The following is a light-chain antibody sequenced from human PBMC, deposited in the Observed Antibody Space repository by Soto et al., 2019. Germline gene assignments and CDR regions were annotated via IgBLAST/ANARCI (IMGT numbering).Light chain of an antibody. CDR1: NSNIGAGYD. CDR3: QSYDSSLSGSEV. CDR2: GDN. Sequence: QSVLTQPPSVSGAPGQRVTISCTGSNSNIGAGYDVHWYQHLPGTAPKLLIYGDNNRPSGVPDRFFVFKSGASASLAITGLQAEDEAEYYCQSYDSSLSGSEVFGGGTKVTVL. J-gene: IGLJ2*01. V-gene: IGLV1-40*01.